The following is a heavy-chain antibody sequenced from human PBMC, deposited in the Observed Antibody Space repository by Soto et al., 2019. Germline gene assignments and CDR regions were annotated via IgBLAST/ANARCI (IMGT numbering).Heavy chain of an antibody. CDR2: IWYDGSNK. CDR1: GFTFSSYG. J-gene: IGHJ4*02. D-gene: IGHD6-19*01. Sequence: PGGSLRLSCAASGFTFSSYGMHWVRQAPGKGLEWVAVIWYDGSNKYYADSVKGRFTISRDNSKNTLYLQMNSLRAEDTAVYYCARDLGQGGWPYFDYWGQGTLVTVSS. CDR3: ARDLGQGGWPYFDY. V-gene: IGHV3-33*01.